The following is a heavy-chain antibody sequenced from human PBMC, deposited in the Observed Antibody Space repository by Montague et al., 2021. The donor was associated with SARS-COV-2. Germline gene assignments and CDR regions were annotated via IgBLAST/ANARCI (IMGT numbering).Heavy chain of an antibody. J-gene: IGHJ4*02. Sequence: SETLSLTCAVYGGSFSDYFWTWIRQPPGKGLEWIGEIKHRGTSNYYPSLKSRVSISVDTSKNQFSLYLGSVTAADTAVYYCARGRQHFNMIVVVMTGGEYYFDYWGQGTLVTVSS. CDR1: GGSFSDYF. D-gene: IGHD3-22*01. CDR3: ARGRQHFNMIVVVMTGGEYYFDY. CDR2: IKHRGTS. V-gene: IGHV4-34*01.